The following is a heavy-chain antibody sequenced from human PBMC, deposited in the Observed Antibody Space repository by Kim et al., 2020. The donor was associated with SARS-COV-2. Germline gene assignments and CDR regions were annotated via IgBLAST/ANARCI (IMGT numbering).Heavy chain of an antibody. Sequence: GESLKISCKGSGYSFTSYWIGWVRQMPGKGLEWMGIIYPGDSDTRYSPSFQGQVTISADKSISTAYLQWSSLKASDTAMYYCARHMKGRYSSSYTGVDYWGQGTLVTVSS. V-gene: IGHV5-51*01. CDR1: GYSFTSYW. CDR2: IYPGDSDT. J-gene: IGHJ4*02. D-gene: IGHD6-13*01. CDR3: ARHMKGRYSSSYTGVDY.